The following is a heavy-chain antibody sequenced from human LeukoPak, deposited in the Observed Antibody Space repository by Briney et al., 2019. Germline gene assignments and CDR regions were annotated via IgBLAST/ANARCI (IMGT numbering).Heavy chain of an antibody. D-gene: IGHD6-19*01. Sequence: GGSLRLSCAASGFTFDDYAMHWVRQAPEKGLEWVSGISWNSGNIGYADSVKGRFTISRDNAKNSLYLQMNSLRAEDTALYYCAKVKAAVAGTFDYWGQGTLVTVSS. CDR2: ISWNSGNI. J-gene: IGHJ4*02. CDR3: AKVKAAVAGTFDY. V-gene: IGHV3-9*01. CDR1: GFTFDDYA.